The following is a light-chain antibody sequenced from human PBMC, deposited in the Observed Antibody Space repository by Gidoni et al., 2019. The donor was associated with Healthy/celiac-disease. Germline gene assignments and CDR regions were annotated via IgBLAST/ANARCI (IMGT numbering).Light chain of an antibody. CDR3: QQYGSSPPIT. J-gene: IGKJ5*01. V-gene: IGKV3-20*01. CDR1: QSVSSSY. CDR2: GAS. Sequence: EIVLTQSPGTLSLSPGERATRSCRASQSVSSSYLAWYQQKPGQAPRLLIYGASSRATGIPDRFSGSGSGTDFTLTISRLEPEDFAVYYCQQYGSSPPITFXXXTRLEIK.